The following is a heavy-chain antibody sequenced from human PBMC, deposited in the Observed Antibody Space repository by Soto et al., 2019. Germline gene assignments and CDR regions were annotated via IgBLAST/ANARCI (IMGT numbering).Heavy chain of an antibody. CDR1: GGTFRNYA. D-gene: IGHD3-16*01. Sequence: QVQLVQSGAEVKKPGSSVKVSCKASGGTFRNYAFSWVRQAPGQGLEWMGEVIPIFGTTPYAQKFQGRVTITADESTNTAYMELSSLRSEDTAVYFCARRFIQETGGNNDFFDIGGQGTMVTVSS. J-gene: IGHJ3*02. V-gene: IGHV1-69*01. CDR2: VIPIFGTT. CDR3: ARRFIQETGGNNDFFDI.